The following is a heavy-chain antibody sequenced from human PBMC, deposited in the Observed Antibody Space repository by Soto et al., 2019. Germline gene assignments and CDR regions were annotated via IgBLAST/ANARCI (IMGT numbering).Heavy chain of an antibody. D-gene: IGHD2-2*01. CDR2: ISGSGGST. J-gene: IGHJ6*02. V-gene: IGHV3-23*01. Sequence: EVQLLESGGGLVQPGGSLRLSCAASGFTFSSYAMSWVRQAPGKGLEWVSAISGSGGSTYYADSVKGRFTISRDNSKNPLYLQMNSLRAEDTAVYYCAKENCSCTSCLMLCYYGMDVWGQGTTVTVSS. CDR1: GFTFSSYA. CDR3: AKENCSCTSCLMLCYYGMDV.